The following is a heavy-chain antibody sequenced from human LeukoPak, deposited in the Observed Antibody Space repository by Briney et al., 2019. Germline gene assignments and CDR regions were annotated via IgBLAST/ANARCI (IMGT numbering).Heavy chain of an antibody. V-gene: IGHV3-11*01. Sequence: PGGSLRLSCAASGFTFSDYYMSWIRQAPVKGLEWVSYISSSGSTIYYADSVKGRFTISRDNAKNSLYLQMNSLRAEDTAVYYCAKESPPQSMITFGGVIVSNAFDIWGQGTMVTVSS. CDR1: GFTFSDYY. CDR2: ISSSGSTI. D-gene: IGHD3-16*02. J-gene: IGHJ3*02. CDR3: AKESPPQSMITFGGVIVSNAFDI.